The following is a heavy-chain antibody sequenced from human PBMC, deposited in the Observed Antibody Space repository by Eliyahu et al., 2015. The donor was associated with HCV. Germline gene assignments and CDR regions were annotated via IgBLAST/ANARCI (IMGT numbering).Heavy chain of an antibody. CDR1: GFTFSSYN. J-gene: IGHJ3*02. V-gene: IGHV3-48*01. CDR3: ARXIVGAAAFDI. CDR2: ISSSSRAI. D-gene: IGHD1-26*01. Sequence: ALVQPGGSLRLSCAASGFTFSSYNMNWVRQAPGKGLEWVSYISSSSRAIYHADSVKGRFTISRDNAKNSLYLQMSSLRAEDTAVYYCARXIVGAAAFDIWGQGTMVTVSS.